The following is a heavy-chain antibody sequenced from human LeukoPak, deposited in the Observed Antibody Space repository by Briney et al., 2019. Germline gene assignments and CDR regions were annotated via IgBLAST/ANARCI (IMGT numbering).Heavy chain of an antibody. CDR1: VYSISSGYY. CDR2: IYHSGST. J-gene: IGHJ4*02. V-gene: IGHV4-38-2*02. CDR3: ARDNYDILTGTHSDY. D-gene: IGHD3-9*01. Sequence: PSETLSLTCTVSVYSISSGYYWGWIGQPPGKGLEWIGSIYHSGSTYYNPSLKSRVTISVDTSKNQFSLKLSSVTAADTAVYYCARDNYDILTGTHSDYWGQGTLVTVSS.